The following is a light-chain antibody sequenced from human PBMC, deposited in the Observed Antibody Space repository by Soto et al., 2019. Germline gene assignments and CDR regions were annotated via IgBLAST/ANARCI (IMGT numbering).Light chain of an antibody. CDR2: DAS. CDR3: HQRSNWPPLT. Sequence: EIVVTQSPATLSLSPGARATLSCRTSQSVGSYFAWYQKKPGQAPRLLIYDASNRATGIPARFSGSGSGRDFTLTISSLEPEDVAVYYCHQRSNWPPLTFGGGTKVEIK. CDR1: QSVGSY. J-gene: IGKJ4*01. V-gene: IGKV3-11*02.